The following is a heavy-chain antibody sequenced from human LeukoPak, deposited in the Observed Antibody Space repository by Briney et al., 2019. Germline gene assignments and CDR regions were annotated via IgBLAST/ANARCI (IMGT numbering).Heavy chain of an antibody. V-gene: IGHV3-74*01. Sequence: QTGGSLRLSCAASGFTFSSYWMYWVRQVPGKGLVWVSRINRDGSSTVYADSVKGRFTISRDNAKNTLYLQMNSLRDEDTAVYYCARDSYTSPDYWGQGILVTVSS. CDR2: INRDGSST. J-gene: IGHJ4*02. CDR1: GFTFSSYW. CDR3: ARDSYTSPDY. D-gene: IGHD2-2*01.